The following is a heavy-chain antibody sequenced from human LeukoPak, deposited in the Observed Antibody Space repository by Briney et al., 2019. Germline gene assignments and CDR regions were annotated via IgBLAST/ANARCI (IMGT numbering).Heavy chain of an antibody. CDR2: ISGSGGST. CDR3: AKASGGYYDSSGYYSDY. V-gene: IGHV3-23*01. D-gene: IGHD3-22*01. J-gene: IGHJ4*02. Sequence: GGSLRLSCAASGYTFSDYYMNWIRQAPGEGLEWISYISGSGGSTYYADSVKGRFTISRDNSKNTLYLQMNSLRAEDTAVYYCAKASGGYYDSSGYYSDYWGQGTLVTVSS. CDR1: GYTFSDYY.